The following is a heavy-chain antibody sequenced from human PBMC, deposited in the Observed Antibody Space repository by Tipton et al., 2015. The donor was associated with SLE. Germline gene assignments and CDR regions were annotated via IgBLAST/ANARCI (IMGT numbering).Heavy chain of an antibody. J-gene: IGHJ4*02. CDR3: ARATDTAEFDY. V-gene: IGHV4-38-2*02. D-gene: IGHD5-18*01. CDR2: IYHSGST. CDR1: GYSISSGYY. Sequence: TLSLTCTVSGYSISSGYYWGWIRQPPGKGLEWIGSIYHSGSTYYNPSLKSRVTISVDTSKNQFSLKMSSVTAADTAVYYCARATDTAEFDYWGQGALVTVSS.